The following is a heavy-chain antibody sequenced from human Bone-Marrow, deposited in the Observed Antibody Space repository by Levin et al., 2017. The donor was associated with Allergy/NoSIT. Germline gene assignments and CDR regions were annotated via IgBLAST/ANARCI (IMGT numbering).Heavy chain of an antibody. CDR3: ARDKFWSNGGGAFDI. CDR1: GYTFDRNG. J-gene: IGHJ3*02. CDR2: ISTYNGNT. Sequence: GESLKISCKASGYTFDRNGINWVRQAPGQGLEWMGWISTYNGNTNYAQKFQGRVTVTRDKSTSTAYMELRSLSSDDTAVYYCARDKFWSNGGGAFDIWGQGTMVNVSS. V-gene: IGHV1-18*01. D-gene: IGHD1/OR15-1a*01.